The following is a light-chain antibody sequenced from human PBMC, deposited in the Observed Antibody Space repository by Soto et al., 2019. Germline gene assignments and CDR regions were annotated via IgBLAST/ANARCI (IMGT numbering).Light chain of an antibody. V-gene: IGKV3-15*01. Sequence: EIVMTQSPATLSVSPGERATLSCRASQSVSSKLAWYQQKPGQAPRLLIFGATSRATGIPARFSGSGSGTEVTLTISSLQAEDFAVYYCQQYNNWPWGTFGQGTKLEIK. CDR2: GAT. J-gene: IGKJ2*01. CDR3: QQYNNWPWGT. CDR1: QSVSSK.